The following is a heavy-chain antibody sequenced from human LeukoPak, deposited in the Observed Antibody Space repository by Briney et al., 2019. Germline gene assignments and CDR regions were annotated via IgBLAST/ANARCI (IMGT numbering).Heavy chain of an antibody. V-gene: IGHV3-30*04. CDR2: IANDGRDK. Sequence: GGSLRLSCSASGFTFKSYAMHWVRQAPGKGLEWVVVIANDGRDKKYADSVKGRFTVSRDNSKNTLFLQMDSLRAEDTAIYYCAKDGQITSAAYYFDYWGQGTLVTVSS. CDR3: AKDGQITSAAYYFDY. D-gene: IGHD6-25*01. J-gene: IGHJ4*02. CDR1: GFTFKSYA.